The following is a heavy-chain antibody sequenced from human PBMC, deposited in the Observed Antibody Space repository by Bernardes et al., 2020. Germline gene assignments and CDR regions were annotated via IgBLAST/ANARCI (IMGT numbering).Heavy chain of an antibody. CDR2: ISSSSSYI. J-gene: IGHJ3*02. Sequence: GGSLRLSCAASGFTFSSYSMNWVRQAPGKGLEWVSSISSSSSYIYYADSVKGRFTISRDNAKNSLYLQMHSLRAEDTAVYYCARDYSGYDPTGAFDIWGQGKMVTVSS. CDR3: ARDYSGYDPTGAFDI. V-gene: IGHV3-21*01. D-gene: IGHD5-12*01. CDR1: GFTFSSYS.